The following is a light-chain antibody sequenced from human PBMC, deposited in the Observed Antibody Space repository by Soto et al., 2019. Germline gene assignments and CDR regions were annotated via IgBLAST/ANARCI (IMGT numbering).Light chain of an antibody. CDR3: QVWDSRSDHVV. CDR2: YDT. V-gene: IGLV3-21*04. J-gene: IGLJ2*01. Sequence: SYELTQPPSVSVAPGQTARITCGGNNIGTTSVHWYQQKPGQAPVLVIFYDTERPSGIPERFSGSNSGNTATLTISRVEAGDEADYHCQVWDSRSDHVVFGGGTKVTVL. CDR1: NIGTTS.